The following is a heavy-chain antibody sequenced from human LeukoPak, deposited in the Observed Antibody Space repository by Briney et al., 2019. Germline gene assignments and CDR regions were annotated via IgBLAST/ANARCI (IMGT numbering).Heavy chain of an antibody. Sequence: PSETLSLTCAVYGGSFSGYYWGWIRQPPGKGLEWIGEINHSGSTNYNPSLKSRVTISVDTSKNQFSLKLSSVTAADTAVYYCARVRGSGSYYNVLYYYYGMDVWGQGTTVTVSS. V-gene: IGHV4-34*01. D-gene: IGHD3-10*01. CDR1: GGSFSGYY. CDR3: ARVRGSGSYYNVLYYYYGMDV. CDR2: INHSGST. J-gene: IGHJ6*02.